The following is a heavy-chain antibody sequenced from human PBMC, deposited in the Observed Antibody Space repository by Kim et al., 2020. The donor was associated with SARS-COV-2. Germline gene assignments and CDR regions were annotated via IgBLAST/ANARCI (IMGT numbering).Heavy chain of an antibody. CDR3: GVIAAAVVYYFDY. CDR2: ISSSGSTI. Sequence: GGSLRLSCAASGFTFSDYYMSWIRQAPGKGLEWVSYISSSGSTIYYADSVKGRFTISRDNAKNSLYLQMNSLRAEDTAVYYCGVIAAAVVYYFDYWGQGTLVTVSS. CDR1: GFTFSDYY. J-gene: IGHJ4*02. V-gene: IGHV3-11*04. D-gene: IGHD6-13*01.